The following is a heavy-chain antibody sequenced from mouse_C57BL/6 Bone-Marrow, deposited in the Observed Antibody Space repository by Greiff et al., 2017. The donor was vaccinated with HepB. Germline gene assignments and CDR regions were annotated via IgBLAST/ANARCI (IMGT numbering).Heavy chain of an antibody. V-gene: IGHV5-6*02. CDR2: ISSGGSYT. CDR3: ARLYFDY. Sequence: DVKLVESGGDLVKPGGSLKLSCAASGFTFSSYGMSWVRQTPDKRLEWVATISSGGSYTYYPDSVKGRFTISRDNAKNTLYLQMSSLKSEDTAMYYCARLYFDYWGQGTTLTVSS. CDR1: GFTFSSYG. J-gene: IGHJ2*01.